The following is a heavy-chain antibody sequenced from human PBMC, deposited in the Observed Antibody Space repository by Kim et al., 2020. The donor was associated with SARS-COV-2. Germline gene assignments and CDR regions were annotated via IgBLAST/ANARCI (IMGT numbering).Heavy chain of an antibody. CDR2: TGNKAHSYTT. V-gene: IGHV3-72*01. J-gene: IGHJ4*02. CDR1: EFAFSDHY. Sequence: GGSLRLSCAASEFAFSDHYMDWFRQAPGKGLEWVGRTGNKAHSYTTEYAPSVKGRFTISRDDSKNSLYLQMNSLKTEDTAVYYCARAPTTGRPYYFDYWGQGTLGTVST. CDR3: ARAPTTGRPYYFDY. D-gene: IGHD4-17*01.